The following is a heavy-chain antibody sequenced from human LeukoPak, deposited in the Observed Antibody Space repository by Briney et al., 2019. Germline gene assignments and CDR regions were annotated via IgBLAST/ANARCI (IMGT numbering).Heavy chain of an antibody. CDR2: IYSGGST. J-gene: IGHJ6*02. V-gene: IGHV3-66*01. D-gene: IGHD3-16*01. CDR1: GFTVSSNY. Sequence: GGSLRLSCAASGFTVSSNYMSWVRQAPGKGLEWVSIIYSGGSTDYADSVKHRFTISRDNSKNTLYLQMNSLRAEDTAVYYCAKGLWGAYYYGMDVWGQGTTVTVSS. CDR3: AKGLWGAYYYGMDV.